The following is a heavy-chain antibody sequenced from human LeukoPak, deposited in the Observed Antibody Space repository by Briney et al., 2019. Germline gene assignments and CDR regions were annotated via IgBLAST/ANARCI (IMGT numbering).Heavy chain of an antibody. CDR3: ARDLSWYFDY. CDR2: INSDGSST. V-gene: IGHV3-74*01. D-gene: IGHD2/OR15-2a*01. J-gene: IGHJ4*02. CDR1: GFTFSSYW. Sequence: GGSLRLSCAASGFTFSSYWMHWVRQAPGEGLVWASRINSDGSSTSYADSVKGRFTISRDNAKYTLYLQMNSLRAEDTAVYYCARDLSWYFDYWGQGTLVTVSS.